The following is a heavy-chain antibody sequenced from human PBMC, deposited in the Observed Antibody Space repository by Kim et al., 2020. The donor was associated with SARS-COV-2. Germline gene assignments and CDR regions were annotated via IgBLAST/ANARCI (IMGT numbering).Heavy chain of an antibody. Sequence: GGSLRLSCAASGFTFSSYWMHWVRQAPGKGLVWVSGINTDGSRTYYADSVKGRFTISRDNAKNTLYLQMNSLRAEDTAVYYCTRVSGMPLWGRGTLVTVSS. CDR3: TRVSGMPL. CDR2: INTDGSRT. V-gene: IGHV3-74*01. D-gene: IGHD1-20*01. CDR1: GFTFSSYW. J-gene: IGHJ2*01.